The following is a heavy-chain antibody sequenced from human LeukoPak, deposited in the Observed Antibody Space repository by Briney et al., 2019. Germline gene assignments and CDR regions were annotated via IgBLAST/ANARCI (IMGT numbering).Heavy chain of an antibody. D-gene: IGHD6-19*01. CDR3: ARGLQYSSGWYVVAFDI. CDR2: INHSGST. Sequence: SETLSLTCAVYGGSFSGYYWSWIRQPPGKRLEWIGEINHSGSTNYNPPLKSRVTISVDTSKNQFSLKLSSVTAADTAVYYCARGLQYSSGWYVVAFDIWGQGTMVTVSS. CDR1: GGSFSGYY. J-gene: IGHJ3*02. V-gene: IGHV4-34*01.